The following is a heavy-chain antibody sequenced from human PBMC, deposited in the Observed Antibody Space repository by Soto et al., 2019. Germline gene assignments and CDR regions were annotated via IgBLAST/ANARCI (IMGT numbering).Heavy chain of an antibody. CDR2: ISGSGDKR. CDR3: AKRAQSSWANMDV. D-gene: IGHD2-2*01. Sequence: PGGSLRRSCAASGVSCSSYAIKWVRQGPGKGREWFSTISGSGDKRYEADSGKGRFTISRGSSKNTLSLQMNSLRAAHPAVYYCAKRAQSSWANMDVWGQGTTVTVSS. J-gene: IGHJ6*02. V-gene: IGHV3-23*01. CDR1: GVSCSSYA.